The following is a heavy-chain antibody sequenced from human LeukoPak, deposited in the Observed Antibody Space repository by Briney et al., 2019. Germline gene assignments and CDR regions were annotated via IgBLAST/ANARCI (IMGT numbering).Heavy chain of an antibody. V-gene: IGHV4-38-2*01. Sequence: SETLSLTCAVSGYSISSGYYWGWIRQPPGKGLEWIGSIYHSGSTYYNPSLKSRVTISVDTSKNQFSLKLSSVTAADTAVYYCARLYCGVGTCYSYYMDVWGKGTTVTVSS. J-gene: IGHJ6*03. CDR2: IYHSGST. D-gene: IGHD2-15*01. CDR3: ARLYCGVGTCYSYYMDV. CDR1: GYSISSGYY.